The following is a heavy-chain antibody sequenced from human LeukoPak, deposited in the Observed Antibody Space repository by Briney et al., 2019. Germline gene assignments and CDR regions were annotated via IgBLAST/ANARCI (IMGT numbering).Heavy chain of an antibody. D-gene: IGHD6-19*01. J-gene: IGHJ4*02. V-gene: IGHV1-18*01. CDR2: VWGYNGNT. Sequence: ASVEVSCKASGFTFTSYAFSWVRQAPGQGLEWMGWVWGYNGNTNYAQKLQGRVNMTTDTSTSTAYMELRSLRSDDTAVYYCVREFTSGWYRRGAYFDYWGQGTLVTVSS. CDR3: VREFTSGWYRRGAYFDY. CDR1: GFTFTSYA.